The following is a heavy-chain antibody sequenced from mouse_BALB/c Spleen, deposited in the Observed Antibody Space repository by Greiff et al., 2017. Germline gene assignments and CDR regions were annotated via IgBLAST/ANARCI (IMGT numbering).Heavy chain of an antibody. V-gene: IGHV14-3*02. CDR3: ASLTGTGGFAY. J-gene: IGHJ3*01. D-gene: IGHD4-1*01. CDR1: GFNIKDTY. Sequence: VQLQQSGAELVKPGASVKLSCTASGFNIKDTYMHWVKQRPEQGLEWIGRIDPANGNTKYDPKFQGKATITADTSSNTAYLQLSSLTSEDTAVYYCASLTGTGGFAYWGQGTLVTVSA. CDR2: IDPANGNT.